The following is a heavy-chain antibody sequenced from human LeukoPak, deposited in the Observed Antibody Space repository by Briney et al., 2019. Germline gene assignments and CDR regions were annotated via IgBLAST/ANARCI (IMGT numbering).Heavy chain of an antibody. CDR3: AKDTGWELPESDYYYCYGMDV. D-gene: IGHD1-26*01. J-gene: IGHJ6*02. CDR1: GFTFSSYG. CDR2: ISYDGSNK. Sequence: GRSLRLSCAASGFTFSSYGMHWVRQAPGKGLEWVAVISYDGSNKYYADSVKGRFTISRDNSKNTLYLQMNSLRAEDTAVYYCAKDTGWELPESDYYYCYGMDVWGQGTTVTVSS. V-gene: IGHV3-30*18.